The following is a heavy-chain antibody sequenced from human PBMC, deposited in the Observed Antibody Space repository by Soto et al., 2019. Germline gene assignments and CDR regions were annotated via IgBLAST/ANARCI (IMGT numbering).Heavy chain of an antibody. CDR2: IGPESGAT. D-gene: IGHD1-26*01. J-gene: IGHJ4*02. V-gene: IGHV1-2*02. CDR1: GYTFTGHY. Sequence: ASVKVSCKASGYTFTGHYIHWVRQAPEQGPEWMGEIGPESGATRYAQRFQGRVTMTRDMSITTVYMELNNLSPDDTAVYYCGRGRSGQIVIFYWGQGTPVTVS. CDR3: GRGRSGQIVIFY.